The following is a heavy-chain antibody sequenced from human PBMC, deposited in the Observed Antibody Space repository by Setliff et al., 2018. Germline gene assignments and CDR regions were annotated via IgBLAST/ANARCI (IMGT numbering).Heavy chain of an antibody. CDR2: IYTSGGT. CDR3: ARGVSSVSWTPRY. V-gene: IGHV4-4*08. Sequence: SETLSLTCTVSGDSMNDNHWTWMRQPPGKGLEWIGYIYTSGGTNYNPSLKSRVTISVDMTENQFSLILRSVVAADTAVYYCARGVSSVSWTPRYGGRGILVTVS. J-gene: IGHJ4*02. D-gene: IGHD6-19*01. CDR1: GDSMNDNH.